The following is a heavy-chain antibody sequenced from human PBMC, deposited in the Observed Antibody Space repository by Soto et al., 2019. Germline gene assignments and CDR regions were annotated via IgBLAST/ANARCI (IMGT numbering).Heavy chain of an antibody. D-gene: IGHD3-9*01. CDR1: GFTFSSYA. CDR3: ARGRYYDILTGYYPPGDWFDP. Sequence: GGSLRLSCAASGFTFSSYAMHWVRQAPGKGLEWVAVISYDGSNKYYADSVKGRFTISRDNSKNTLYLQMNSLRAEDTAVYYCARGRYYDILTGYYPPGDWFDPWGQGTRVTVSS. V-gene: IGHV3-30-3*01. CDR2: ISYDGSNK. J-gene: IGHJ5*02.